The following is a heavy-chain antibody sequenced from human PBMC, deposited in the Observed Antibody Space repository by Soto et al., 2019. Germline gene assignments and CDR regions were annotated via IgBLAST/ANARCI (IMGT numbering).Heavy chain of an antibody. V-gene: IGHV4-39*01. D-gene: IGHD2-2*01. CDR1: GGSISSSSYY. CDR2: IYYSGST. J-gene: IGHJ5*02. Sequence: SETLSLTCTVSGGSISSSSYYWGWIRQPPGKGLEWIGSIYYSGSTYYNPSLKSRVTISVDTSKNQFSLKLSSVTAADTAVYYCAVPAAEGWFEPWGQGTLVTVSS. CDR3: AVPAAEGWFEP.